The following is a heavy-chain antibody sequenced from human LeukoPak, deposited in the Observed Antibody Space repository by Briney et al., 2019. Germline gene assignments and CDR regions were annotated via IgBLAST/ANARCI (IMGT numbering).Heavy chain of an antibody. V-gene: IGHV3-66*01. CDR2: IYSGGST. J-gene: IGHJ4*02. CDR1: GFTVSSNY. D-gene: IGHD1-1*01. Sequence: PGGSLRPSWEASGFTVSSNYMGWVRQAPGKGLGWVSIIYSGGSTYYAESVKGRFTISRDNSKNTLYLQMNNLRAEDTAVYYCARVVGIGRKTDYWGQGTLVTVSS. CDR3: ARVVGIGRKTDY.